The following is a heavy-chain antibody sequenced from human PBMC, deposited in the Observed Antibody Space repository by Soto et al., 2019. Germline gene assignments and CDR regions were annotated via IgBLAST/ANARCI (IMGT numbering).Heavy chain of an antibody. J-gene: IGHJ4*02. D-gene: IGHD3-10*01. CDR2: IYHSGST. Sequence: SETLSLTCAVSGGSISSGGYSWSWIRQPPGKGLEWIGYIYHSGSTYYNPSLKSRVTISVDRSKNQFSLKLSSVTAADTAVYYCARGGTYYYGSGSYSEGLDNWGQGTLVTVSS. V-gene: IGHV4-30-2*01. CDR1: GGSISSGGYS. CDR3: ARGGTYYYGSGSYSEGLDN.